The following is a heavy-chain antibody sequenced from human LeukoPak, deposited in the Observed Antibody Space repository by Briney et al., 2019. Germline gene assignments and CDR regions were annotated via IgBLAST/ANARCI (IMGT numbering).Heavy chain of an antibody. CDR3: AKDLNVVVTARYFDF. J-gene: IGHJ4*02. CDR2: FSGGGGTT. CDR1: GFTFSNYA. D-gene: IGHD2-21*02. V-gene: IGHV3-23*01. Sequence: GGSLRLSCAASGFTFSNYAMSWVRQAPGKGLERVSSFSGGGGTTYYADSVKGRFTISRDNSKNTLYLQMNSLRAEDTAVYYCAKDLNVVVTARYFDFWGQGTLVTVSS.